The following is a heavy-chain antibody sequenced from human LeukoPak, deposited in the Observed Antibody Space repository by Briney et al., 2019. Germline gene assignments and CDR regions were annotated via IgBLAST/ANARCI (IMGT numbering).Heavy chain of an antibody. CDR3: ASLDTAKQPLANH. J-gene: IGHJ5*02. CDR2: ISYDGSNK. D-gene: IGHD5-18*01. V-gene: IGHV3-30*04. CDR1: GFTFNSYA. Sequence: GRSLRLSCAASGFTFNSYAIHWVRQAPGKGLEWVAVISYDGSNKYYAESVKGRFTISRDNSKNTLYLQMNTLRVEDTAMYYCASLDTAKQPLANHWGQGTLVTVSS.